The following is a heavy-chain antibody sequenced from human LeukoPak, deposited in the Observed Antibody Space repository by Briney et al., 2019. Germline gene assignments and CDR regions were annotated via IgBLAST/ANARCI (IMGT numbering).Heavy chain of an antibody. J-gene: IGHJ4*02. CDR1: GGSISSYY. CDR3: ARVMDSSSSSGDY. Sequence: SSETLSLTCTVSGGSISSYYWSWIRQPPGKGLEWIGYIYYSGSTNYNPSLKSRVTISVDTSKNQFSLKLSSVTAADTAVHYCARVMDSSSSSGDYWGQGTLVTVSS. CDR2: IYYSGST. V-gene: IGHV4-59*01. D-gene: IGHD6-6*01.